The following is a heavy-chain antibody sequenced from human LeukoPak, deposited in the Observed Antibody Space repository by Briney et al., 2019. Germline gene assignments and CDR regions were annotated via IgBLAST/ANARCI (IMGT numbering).Heavy chain of an antibody. J-gene: IGHJ4*02. D-gene: IGHD3-22*01. V-gene: IGHV1-18*01. CDR3: ARVWNCYDSSGYYLGSSFDY. CDR1: GYTFTSYG. CDR2: ISVYNGNT. Sequence: ASVRVSCKASGYTFTSYGISWVRQAPGQGLEWMGWISVYNGNTNYAQNLQGRVTMTTDTSTSTAYMELRGLRSDDTAVYYCARVWNCYDSSGYYLGSSFDYWGQGTLVTVSS.